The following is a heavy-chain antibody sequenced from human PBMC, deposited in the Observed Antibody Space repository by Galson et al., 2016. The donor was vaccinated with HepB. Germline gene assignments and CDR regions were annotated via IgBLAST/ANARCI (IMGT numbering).Heavy chain of an antibody. CDR2: TGVDVGPT. V-gene: IGHV3-23*01. Sequence: SLRLSCAASGFTFSRHSMSWVRQAPGKGLEWVSGTGVDVGPTFYAESVKGRFIISKDMSKNTLSLQMNSLRADDTAVYYCARDRGYFGSAFDYWGLGTLVTVAS. CDR3: ARDRGYFGSAFDY. J-gene: IGHJ4*02. CDR1: GFTFSRHS. D-gene: IGHD2/OR15-2a*01.